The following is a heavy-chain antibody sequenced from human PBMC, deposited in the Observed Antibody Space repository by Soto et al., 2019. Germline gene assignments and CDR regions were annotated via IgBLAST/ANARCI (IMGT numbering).Heavy chain of an antibody. V-gene: IGHV4-30-2*01. CDR3: ARVAYCGGDCYRGFDP. CDR2: IYHSGST. Sequence: QLQLQESGSGLVKPSQTLSLTCAVSGGSISSGGYSWSWIRQPPGKGLEWIGYIYHSGSTYYNPSRKRRVTISVGRSKNQLSLKLSSVTAADTAVYYCARVAYCGGDCYRGFDPWGQGTLGTVSS. CDR1: GGSISSGGYS. J-gene: IGHJ5*02. D-gene: IGHD2-21*02.